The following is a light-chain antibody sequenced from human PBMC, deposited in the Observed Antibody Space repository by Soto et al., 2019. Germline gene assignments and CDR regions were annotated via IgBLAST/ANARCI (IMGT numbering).Light chain of an antibody. CDR2: DVS. Sequence: GDKVPITCRASQSINTWLAWYQQKPGKAPNLLIYDVSSFESGVSSRFSGSGSGTEFTLTISSLQPDDFGTYYCQHYKTFGQGTKVDIK. CDR3: QHYKT. CDR1: QSINTW. J-gene: IGKJ1*01. V-gene: IGKV1-5*01.